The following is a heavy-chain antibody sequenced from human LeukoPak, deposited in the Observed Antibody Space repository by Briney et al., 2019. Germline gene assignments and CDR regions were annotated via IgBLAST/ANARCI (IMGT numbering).Heavy chain of an antibody. CDR3: AKVTAVAGNYYYYMDV. J-gene: IGHJ6*03. CDR2: TSGGGSST. D-gene: IGHD6-19*01. Sequence: GGSLRLSCAASGFTFSSYAMNWVRQAPGKRLECVSGTSGGGSSTYYADSVKGRFTISRDNSKNTLYLQMNSLRAEDTAVYYCAKVTAVAGNYYYYMDVWGKGTTVAVSS. V-gene: IGHV3-23*01. CDR1: GFTFSSYA.